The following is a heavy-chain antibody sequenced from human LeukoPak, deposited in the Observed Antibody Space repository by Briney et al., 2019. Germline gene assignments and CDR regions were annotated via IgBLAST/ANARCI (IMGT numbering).Heavy chain of an antibody. V-gene: IGHV4-61*01. CDR1: GGSFSSSSYY. CDR3: ARRWELLFDY. D-gene: IGHD1-26*01. J-gene: IGHJ4*02. Sequence: PSETLSLTCTVSGGSFSSSSYYWVWIRQPPGKGLEWIGYIYYSGSTNYNPSLKSRVTISVDTSKNQFSLKLSSVTAADTAVYYCARRWELLFDYWGQGTLVTVSS. CDR2: IYYSGST.